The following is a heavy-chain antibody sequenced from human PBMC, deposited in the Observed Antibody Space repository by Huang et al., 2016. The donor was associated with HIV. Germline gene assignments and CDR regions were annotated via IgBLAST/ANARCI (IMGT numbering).Heavy chain of an antibody. CDR1: GGTFSSYA. Sequence: QVQLVQSGAEVKKPGSSVKVSCKASGGTFSSYAISWGRQAPGQGLGWMGGNIPSFGNANYAQRFQGRVTITADESTSTAYMELSSLRSEDTAVYYCARARGYYDSSVSYYFDYWGQGTLVTVSS. J-gene: IGHJ4*02. CDR3: ARARGYYDSSVSYYFDY. D-gene: IGHD3-22*01. V-gene: IGHV1-69*13. CDR2: NIPSFGNA.